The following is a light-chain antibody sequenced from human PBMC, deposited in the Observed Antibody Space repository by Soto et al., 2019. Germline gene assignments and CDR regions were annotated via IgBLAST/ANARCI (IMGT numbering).Light chain of an antibody. CDR2: GES. CDR1: QGISNN. CDR3: PQLKSYPRT. V-gene: IGKV1-9*01. J-gene: IGKJ1*01. Sequence: DIHLVQTPSFLSASVGARVTIPWRASQGISNNLAWYQQKPRKPPTRLIYGESTLQSGVPSRFSGSGSGTEFTLTISSLQPEDFTTNYCPQLKSYPRTFGRGTKVDIK.